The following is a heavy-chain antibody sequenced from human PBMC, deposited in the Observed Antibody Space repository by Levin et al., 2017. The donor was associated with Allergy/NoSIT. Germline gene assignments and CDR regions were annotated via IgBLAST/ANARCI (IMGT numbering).Heavy chain of an antibody. CDR2: IYPGDSDT. Sequence: GESLKISCKGSGYSFTSYWIGWVRQMPGKGLEWMGIIYPGDSDTRYSPSFQGQVTISADKSISTAYLQWSSLKASDTAMYYCARGLYSVGALNDDPYFDYWGQGTLVTVSS. CDR1: GYSFTSYW. D-gene: IGHD1-26*01. J-gene: IGHJ4*02. CDR3: ARGLYSVGALNDDPYFDY. V-gene: IGHV5-51*01.